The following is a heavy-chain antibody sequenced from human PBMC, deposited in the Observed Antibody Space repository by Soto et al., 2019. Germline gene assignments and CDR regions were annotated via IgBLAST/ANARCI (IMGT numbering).Heavy chain of an antibody. Sequence: QVQLVQSGAEVKKPGSSVKVSCKASGGTFSSYAISWVRQAPGQGLEWMGGIIPIFGTANYAQKFQGRVTITADESTSTAYMERSRLRSEDTAVYYCARAWRELLSPNYYYYYGMDVWGQGTTVTVSS. V-gene: IGHV1-69*01. CDR2: IIPIFGTA. D-gene: IGHD1-26*01. J-gene: IGHJ6*02. CDR3: ARAWRELLSPNYYYYYGMDV. CDR1: GGTFSSYA.